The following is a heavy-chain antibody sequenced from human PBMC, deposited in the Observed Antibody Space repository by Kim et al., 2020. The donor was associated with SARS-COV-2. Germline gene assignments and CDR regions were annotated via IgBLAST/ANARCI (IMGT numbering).Heavy chain of an antibody. Sequence: SETLSLTCAVSGGSISSGGYSWSWIRQPPGKGLEWIGYIYYSGSTYYNPSLKSRVTISGDRSKNQFSLKLSSVTAADTAVYYCARGYGSGSPYGMDVWGQGTTVTVSS. V-gene: IGHV4-30-2*01. CDR2: IYYSGST. CDR3: ARGYGSGSPYGMDV. D-gene: IGHD3-10*01. CDR1: GGSISSGGYS. J-gene: IGHJ6*02.